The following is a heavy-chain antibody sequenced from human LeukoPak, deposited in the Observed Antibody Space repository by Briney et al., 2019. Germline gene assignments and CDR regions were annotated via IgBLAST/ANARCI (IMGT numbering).Heavy chain of an antibody. D-gene: IGHD3-10*01. J-gene: IGHJ4*02. CDR1: GFTFSGYA. Sequence: GRSLRLSCAASGFTFSGYAMSWVRQAPGKGLEWVSTISGSGVSTYYADSVKGRFTSSRDNSKNTLYLQMNNLRAEDTAVYYCAKESRYYYGSGSFSSQFDYWGQGNLVTVSP. V-gene: IGHV3-23*01. CDR3: AKESRYYYGSGSFSSQFDY. CDR2: ISGSGVST.